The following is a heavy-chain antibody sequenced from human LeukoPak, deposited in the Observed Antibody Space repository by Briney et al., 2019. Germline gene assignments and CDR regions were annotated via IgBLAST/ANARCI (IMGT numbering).Heavy chain of an antibody. CDR2: ISSSSNYI. J-gene: IGHJ3*02. D-gene: IGHD5/OR15-5a*01. Sequence: PGGSLRLSCAASGFTFSSYTVHWVRQAPGKGLEWVSSISSSSNYIHYADSMKGRFTISRDNAKNSLYLQMNSLRAEDTAVYYCARDRSVDAFDIWGQGTMVTVSS. V-gene: IGHV3-21*01. CDR1: GFTFSSYT. CDR3: ARDRSVDAFDI.